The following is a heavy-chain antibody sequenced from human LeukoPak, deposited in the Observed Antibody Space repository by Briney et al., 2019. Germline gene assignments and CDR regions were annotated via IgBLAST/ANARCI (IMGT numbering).Heavy chain of an antibody. J-gene: IGHJ4*02. CDR3: ARVNYYDSSGYYFDY. V-gene: IGHV3-20*04. Sequence: GGSLRLSCAASGFTFDDYGMSWVRQAPGKGLEGVSGINWNGGSTVYADSVKGRFTISRDNAKNSLYLQMNSLRAEDTALYYCARVNYYDSSGYYFDYWGQGTLVTVSS. CDR1: GFTFDDYG. D-gene: IGHD3-22*01. CDR2: INWNGGST.